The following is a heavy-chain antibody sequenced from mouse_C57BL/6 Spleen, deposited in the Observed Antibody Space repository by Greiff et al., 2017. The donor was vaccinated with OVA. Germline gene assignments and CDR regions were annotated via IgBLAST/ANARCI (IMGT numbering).Heavy chain of an antibody. Sequence: VQVVESGPGLVQPSQSLSITCTVSGFSLTSYGVHWVRQSPGKGLEWLGVIWSGGSTDYNAAFISRLSISKDNSKSQVFFKMNSLQADDTAIYYCARRGDDYDDYFDYWGQGTTLTVSS. CDR2: IWSGGST. V-gene: IGHV2-2*01. CDR1: GFSLTSYG. J-gene: IGHJ2*01. CDR3: ARRGDDYDDYFDY. D-gene: IGHD2-4*01.